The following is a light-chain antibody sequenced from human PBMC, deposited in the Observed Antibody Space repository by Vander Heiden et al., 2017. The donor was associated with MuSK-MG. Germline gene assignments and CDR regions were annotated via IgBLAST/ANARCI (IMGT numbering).Light chain of an antibody. V-gene: IGLV2-14*01. Sequence: QSALTQPASVSGSPGQSITISCTGTSSDVGGYNHVSWYQQHPGKAPKLMIYDVSNRPSGVSNCFSGSKSGNTATLTISGLQAEDEADYYCGSDTSSSTLGVFGTGTKVTVL. CDR1: SSDVGGYNH. CDR3: GSDTSSSTLGV. J-gene: IGLJ1*01. CDR2: DVS.